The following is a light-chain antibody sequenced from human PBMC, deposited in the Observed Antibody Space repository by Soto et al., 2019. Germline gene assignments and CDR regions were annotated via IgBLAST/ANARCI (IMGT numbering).Light chain of an antibody. CDR1: QSISNY. CDR3: QQSYSTPWT. CDR2: AAS. V-gene: IGKV1-39*01. Sequence: DIQMTQSPSSLSASVGDRVTITCRASQSISNYLNWYQQKPGKAPKVLIYAASSLHSGVPSRFSGSGSGTDFTLTISNLQPEDFATYYCQQSYSTPWTFGQGTKVEIK. J-gene: IGKJ1*01.